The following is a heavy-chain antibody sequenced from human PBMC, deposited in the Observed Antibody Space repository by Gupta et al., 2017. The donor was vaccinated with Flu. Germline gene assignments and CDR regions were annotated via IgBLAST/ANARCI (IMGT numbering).Heavy chain of an antibody. D-gene: IGHD6-13*01. V-gene: IGHV4-34*01. J-gene: IGHJ3*02. CDR1: GGSFSGYY. CDR3: ARTRIASPYSSSWYRGLDAFDI. CDR2: INHSGST. Sequence: QVQLQQWGAGLLKPSETLSLTCAVYGGSFSGYYWSWIRQPPGKGLEWMGEINHSGSTNYNPSLKSRVTISVDTSKNQFSLKLSSVTAADTAVYYCARTRIASPYSSSWYRGLDAFDIWGQGTMVTVSS.